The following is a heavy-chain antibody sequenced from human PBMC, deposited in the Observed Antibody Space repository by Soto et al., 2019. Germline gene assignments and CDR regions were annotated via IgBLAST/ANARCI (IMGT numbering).Heavy chain of an antibody. D-gene: IGHD6-19*01. CDR3: AKALSGWYGY. V-gene: IGHV3-30*18. CDR1: GFTFSSYG. CDR2: ISYDGSNK. J-gene: IGHJ4*02. Sequence: QVQLVESGGGVVQPGRSLRLSCAASGFTFSSYGMHWVRQAPGKGLEWVAVISYDGSNKYYADSVKGRFTISRGNSKNTLYLQMNSLRAEDTAVYYCAKALSGWYGYWGQGTLVTVSS.